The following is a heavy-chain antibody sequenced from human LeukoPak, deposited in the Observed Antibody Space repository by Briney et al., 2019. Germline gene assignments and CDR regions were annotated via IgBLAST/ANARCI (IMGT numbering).Heavy chain of an antibody. CDR1: GFTCGSYG. CDR3: ARARLWFGELFISGALGGMDV. V-gene: IGHV3-33*01. D-gene: IGHD3-10*01. CDR2: IWYDGSNK. J-gene: IGHJ6*02. Sequence: GRDLRRSCGASGFTCGSYGMQWVRQAPGKGLEWVAVIWYDGSNKYYADSVKGRFTISRDNSKNTLYLQMNSLRAEDTAVYYCARARLWFGELFISGALGGMDVWGQGTTVTVSS.